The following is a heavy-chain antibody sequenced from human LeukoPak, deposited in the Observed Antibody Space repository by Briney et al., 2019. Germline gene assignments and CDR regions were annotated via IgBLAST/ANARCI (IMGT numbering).Heavy chain of an antibody. D-gene: IGHD4-11*01. Sequence: ASVKVPCKASGFTFTEYYVHWVRQAPGQGLEWMGWINSNNGDTNYAQKFQGRVTMTRDTSISTAYMELRRLRSDDTAVYYCARDLYTFDYWGQGALVTVSS. CDR2: INSNNGDT. CDR3: ARDLYTFDY. J-gene: IGHJ4*02. CDR1: GFTFTEYY. V-gene: IGHV1-2*02.